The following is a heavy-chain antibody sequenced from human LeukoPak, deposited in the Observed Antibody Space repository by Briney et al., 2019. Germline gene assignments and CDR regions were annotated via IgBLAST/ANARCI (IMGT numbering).Heavy chain of an antibody. CDR1: GGSISNYY. Sequence: SETLSLTCTVSGGSISNYYWNWIRQPPGKGLGWIAYFYYSGSTKTTDYNPSLRSRITISIDTSKNQFSLKLSSVTAADTAVYYCARSLSFDGYSDYWGQGTLVTVSS. V-gene: IGHV4-59*01. CDR3: ARSLSFDGYSDY. D-gene: IGHD5-24*01. CDR2: FYYSGST. J-gene: IGHJ4*02.